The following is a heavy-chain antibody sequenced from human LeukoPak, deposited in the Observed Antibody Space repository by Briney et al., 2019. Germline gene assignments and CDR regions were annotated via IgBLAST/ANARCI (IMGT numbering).Heavy chain of an antibody. J-gene: IGHJ3*02. CDR2: INHSGST. V-gene: IGHV4-34*01. CDR1: GGSFSGYY. CDR3: ARITPLDAFDI. Sequence: SETLSLTCAVYGGSFSGYYWSWIRQPPGKGLEWIGEINHSGSTNYNPSLKSRVTISADTSKNQFSLKLSSVTAADTAVYYCARITPLDAFDIWGQGTMVTVSS.